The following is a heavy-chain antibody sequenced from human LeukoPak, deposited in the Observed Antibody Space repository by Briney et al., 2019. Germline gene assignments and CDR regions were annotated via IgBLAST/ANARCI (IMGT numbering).Heavy chain of an antibody. CDR2: ISYDGSNI. V-gene: IGHV3-30-3*01. Sequence: PGGSLRLSCAASGFTFSNCAMHWVRQAPGKGLEWVALISYDGSNIFYADSVKGRFTISRDNAKNSLYLQMNSLRAEDTAVYYCARDPPRRYCSSTSCYVGYYYYGMDVWGQGTTVTVSS. J-gene: IGHJ6*02. CDR1: GFTFSNCA. CDR3: ARDPPRRYCSSTSCYVGYYYYGMDV. D-gene: IGHD2-2*01.